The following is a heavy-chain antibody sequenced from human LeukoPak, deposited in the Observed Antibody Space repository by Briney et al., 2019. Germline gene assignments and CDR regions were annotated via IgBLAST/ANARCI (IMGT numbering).Heavy chain of an antibody. J-gene: IGHJ6*03. D-gene: IGHD3-3*01. CDR3: ARYTYYDFWSGYYPYYYYYMDV. CDR2: INPNSGGT. CDR1: GYTFTGYY. Sequence: ASVKVSCKASGYTFTGYYMHWVRQAPGQGLEWMGWINPNSGGTNYAQKLQDRVTMTTDTSTSTAYMELRSLRSDDTAVYYCARYTYYDFWSGYYPYYYYYMDVWGKGTTVTVSS. V-gene: IGHV1-2*02.